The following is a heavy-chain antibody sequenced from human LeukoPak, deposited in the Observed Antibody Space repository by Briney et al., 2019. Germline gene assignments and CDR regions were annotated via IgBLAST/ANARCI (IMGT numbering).Heavy chain of an antibody. J-gene: IGHJ5*02. CDR3: ARGENVWGSYRYTA. CDR1: GASISSWY. Sequence: SETLSLTCTVSGASISSWYWSWIRQPPGKGLEWIGNIHGSGNTNYNPSLKSRLSMSLDTSRNQFSLNLTSVTAADTATYYCARGENVWGSYRYTAWGQGTLVTVSS. D-gene: IGHD3-16*02. V-gene: IGHV4-59*01. CDR2: IHGSGNT.